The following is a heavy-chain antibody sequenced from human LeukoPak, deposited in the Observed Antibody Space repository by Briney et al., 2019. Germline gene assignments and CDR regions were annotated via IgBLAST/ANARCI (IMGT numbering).Heavy chain of an antibody. CDR1: GYSFTSYW. V-gene: IGHV5-51*01. Sequence: GESLQISCKGSGYSFTSYWIGWVRQMPGKGLEWMGIIYPGGSDTRYSPSFQGQVTISADKSISTAYLQWSSLKASDTAMYYCARRESSSWSHWDEYFQHWGQGTLVTVSS. CDR2: IYPGGSDT. D-gene: IGHD6-13*01. CDR3: ARRESSSWSHWDEYFQH. J-gene: IGHJ1*01.